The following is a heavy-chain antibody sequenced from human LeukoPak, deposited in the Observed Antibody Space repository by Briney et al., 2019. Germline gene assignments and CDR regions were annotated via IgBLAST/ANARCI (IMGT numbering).Heavy chain of an antibody. CDR3: ARDQRYCSSSSCPWEPFDY. CDR2: IKQDGSEK. Sequence: GGSLRLSCAASGFTFSSYWMSWVRQAPGKGLEWVSNIKQDGSEKYYVDSVKGRFTISRDNAKNSLYLQMNSLRAEDTAVYYCARDQRYCSSSSCPWEPFDYWGQGTLVTVSS. V-gene: IGHV3-7*05. J-gene: IGHJ4*02. CDR1: GFTFSSYW. D-gene: IGHD2-2*01.